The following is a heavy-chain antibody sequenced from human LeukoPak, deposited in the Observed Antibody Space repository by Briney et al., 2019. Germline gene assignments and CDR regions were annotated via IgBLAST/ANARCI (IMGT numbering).Heavy chain of an antibody. J-gene: IGHJ4*02. D-gene: IGHD6-19*01. CDR3: ARVSDWDSYSSGNFDY. V-gene: IGHV1-18*01. Sequence: GASVKVSCKASGGTFSSYAISWVRQAPGQGLEWMGWISAYNGNTNYAQKLQGRVTMTTDTSTSTAYMELRSLRSDDTAVYYCARVSDWDSYSSGNFDYWGQGTLVTVSS. CDR2: ISAYNGNT. CDR1: GGTFSSYA.